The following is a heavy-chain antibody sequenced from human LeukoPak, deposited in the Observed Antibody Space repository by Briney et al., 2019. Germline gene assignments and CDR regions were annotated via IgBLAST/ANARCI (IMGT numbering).Heavy chain of an antibody. Sequence: ASVKVSCKASGGTFSSYAISWVRQAPGQGLEWMGGIIPIFGTANYAQKFQGRVTITADESTSTAYMELSSLRSEDTAVYYCAGDYYGSGSYYKPFDYWGQGTLVTVSS. J-gene: IGHJ4*02. CDR3: AGDYYGSGSYYKPFDY. D-gene: IGHD3-10*01. V-gene: IGHV1-69*13. CDR1: GGTFSSYA. CDR2: IIPIFGTA.